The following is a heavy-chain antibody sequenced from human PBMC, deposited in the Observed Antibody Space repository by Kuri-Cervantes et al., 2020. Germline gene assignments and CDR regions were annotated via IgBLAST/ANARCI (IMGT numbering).Heavy chain of an antibody. V-gene: IGHV1-8*01. J-gene: IGHJ6*01. CDR1: GYTFTGYY. CDR2: MNPNSGNT. D-gene: IGHD6-13*01. Sequence: ASVKVSCKASGYTFTGYYMHWVRQAPGQGLEWMGWMNPNSGNTGYAQKFQGRVTMTRNTSISTAYMELSSLRSEDTAAYYCARGRPSSSWTYMYYYGMDVWGQGTTVTGSS. CDR3: ARGRPSSSWTYMYYYGMDV.